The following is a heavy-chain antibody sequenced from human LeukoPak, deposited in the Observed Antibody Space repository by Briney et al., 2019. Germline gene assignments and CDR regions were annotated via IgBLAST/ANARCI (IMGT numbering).Heavy chain of an antibody. CDR1: GFTYSTYW. CDR3: AKIGSTRYQLLALPD. D-gene: IGHD2-2*01. J-gene: IGHJ4*02. CDR2: IKEDGSEK. Sequence: PGGSLRLSCVASGFTYSTYWMSWVRQAPGKGLEWVANIKEDGSEKYYVDSVKGRFTISRDNAKNSLYLQMNNLGAEDTAVYYCAKIGSTRYQLLALPDWGQGTLVTVSS. V-gene: IGHV3-7*01.